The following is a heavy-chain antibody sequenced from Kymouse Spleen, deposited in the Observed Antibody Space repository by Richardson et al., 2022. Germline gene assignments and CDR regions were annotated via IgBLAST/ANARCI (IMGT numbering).Heavy chain of an antibody. CDR2: ISWNSGSI. V-gene: IGHV3-9*01. D-gene: IGHD1-1*01,IGHD1-20*01. CDR1: GFTFDDYA. Sequence: EVQLVESGGGLVQPGRSLRLSCAASGFTFDDYAMHWVRQAPGKGLEWVSGISWNSGSIGYADSVKGRFTISRDNAKNSLYLQMNSLRAEDTALYYCAKGWNAFDYWGQGTLVTVSS. CDR3: AKGWNAFDY. J-gene: IGHJ4*02.